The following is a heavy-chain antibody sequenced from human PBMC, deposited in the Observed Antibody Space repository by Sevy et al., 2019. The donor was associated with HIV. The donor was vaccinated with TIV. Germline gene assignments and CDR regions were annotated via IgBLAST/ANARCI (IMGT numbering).Heavy chain of an antibody. V-gene: IGHV3-33*01. Sequence: GGSLRLSCAATGFTFSNYAMHWVRQAPGKGMEWVAIIWSDGAYQYHGDSVKGRFTISRDNSKNTWYLQMNNVRVEDTAVYYCARGGYYYDNAAYYALDSWGQGTLVTVSS. J-gene: IGHJ4*02. D-gene: IGHD3-22*01. CDR1: GFTFSNYA. CDR2: IWSDGAYQ. CDR3: ARGGYYYDNAAYYALDS.